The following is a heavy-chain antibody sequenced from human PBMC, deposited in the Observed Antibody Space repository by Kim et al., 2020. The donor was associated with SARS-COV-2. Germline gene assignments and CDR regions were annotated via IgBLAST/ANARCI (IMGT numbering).Heavy chain of an antibody. CDR2: T. D-gene: IGHD7-27*01. J-gene: IGHJ4*02. Sequence: TYYADSVKCQFTISRDIPKDTLYLQMNSLRAEDTAVYYCSSSTLGAYFDYWGQGSLVTVSS. CDR3: SSSTLGAYFDY. V-gene: IGHV3-53*01.